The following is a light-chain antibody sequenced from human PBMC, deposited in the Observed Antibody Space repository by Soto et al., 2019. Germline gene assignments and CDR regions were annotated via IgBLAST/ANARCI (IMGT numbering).Light chain of an antibody. Sequence: QAVVPQPPSASGTPGQRVPISCSGSSSNIGSNYVYWYQQLPGKAPKLLIYRNNQRPSGVPDRFSGSKSGTSASLAISGLRSEDEADYYCAAWDDSLSGVVFGGGTKLTVL. CDR2: RNN. CDR3: AAWDDSLSGVV. J-gene: IGLJ2*01. CDR1: SSNIGSNY. V-gene: IGLV1-47*01.